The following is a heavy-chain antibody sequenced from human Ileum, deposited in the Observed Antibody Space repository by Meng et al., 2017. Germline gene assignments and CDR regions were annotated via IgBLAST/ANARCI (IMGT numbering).Heavy chain of an antibody. J-gene: IGHJ4*02. V-gene: IGHV4-39*01. CDR1: VGSISIRTSY. CDR3: ARHGAFRSHLDD. D-gene: IGHD3-3*02. CDR2: FFYGGTT. Sequence: QLQLQESGSGLVKASETLSLTCGVSVGSISIRTSYWGWIRQPPVMGMEWIGSFFYGGTTYYNPSLESRVTTSVDTSKSQFSPNLKSVSAADTAVYFCARHGAFRSHLDDWGQGTLVTVSS.